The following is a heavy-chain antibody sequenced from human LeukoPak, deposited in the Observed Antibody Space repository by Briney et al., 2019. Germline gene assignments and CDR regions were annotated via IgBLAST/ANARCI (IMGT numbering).Heavy chain of an antibody. CDR2: ISGSGGNT. Sequence: GGSLRLSCAASGFTFSDYAMNWVRQAPGKGLEWVSTISGSGGNTYYAGSVKGRFTISRDNAKNSLYLQMNSLRAEDTAVYYCARDGDPSIAGFDYWGQGTLVTVSS. CDR1: GFTFSDYA. V-gene: IGHV3-23*01. CDR3: ARDGDPSIAGFDY. J-gene: IGHJ4*02. D-gene: IGHD6-6*01.